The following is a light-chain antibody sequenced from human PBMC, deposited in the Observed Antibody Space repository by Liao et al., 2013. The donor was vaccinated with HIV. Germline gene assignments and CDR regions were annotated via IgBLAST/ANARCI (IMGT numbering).Light chain of an antibody. Sequence: SYVLTQPPSVSVAPGKTARITCGGTNIGSKSVHWYQQKPGQAPVLVIYYDSDRPSAIPERFSGSNSENTATLSISRVEAGDEADYYCQVWDSNSDHPYVFGTGTKVTVL. J-gene: IGLJ1*01. CDR2: YDS. CDR1: NIGSKS. CDR3: QVWDSNSDHPYV. V-gene: IGLV3-21*01.